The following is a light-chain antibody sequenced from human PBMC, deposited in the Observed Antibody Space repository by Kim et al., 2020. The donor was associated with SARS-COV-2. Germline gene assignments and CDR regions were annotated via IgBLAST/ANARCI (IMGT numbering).Light chain of an antibody. CDR1: KLGDKY. CDR2: QHN. CDR3: QAWDSSTVV. J-gene: IGLJ2*01. Sequence: SYELTQPPSVSVSPGQTAYITCSGDKLGDKYACWYQQKPGQSPVLVIYQHNKRPSGIPERFPGSNSGNTATLTISGTQAMDEADYYCQAWDSSTVVFGGGTKLTVL. V-gene: IGLV3-1*01.